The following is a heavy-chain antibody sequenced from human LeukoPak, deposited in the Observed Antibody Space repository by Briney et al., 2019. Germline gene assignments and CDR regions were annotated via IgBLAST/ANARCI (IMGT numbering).Heavy chain of an antibody. D-gene: IGHD4-23*01. Sequence: GGSLRLSCAASGFTFSNYWMHWVRQAPGKGLMWVSRISSDSRSTNYADSVKGRFTISRDNGKNTLYLQMNSLGAEDTALYYCARRSADGGYFDDWGLGTLVTVSS. CDR2: ISSDSRST. CDR1: GFTFSNYW. CDR3: ARRSADGGYFDD. V-gene: IGHV3-74*01. J-gene: IGHJ4*02.